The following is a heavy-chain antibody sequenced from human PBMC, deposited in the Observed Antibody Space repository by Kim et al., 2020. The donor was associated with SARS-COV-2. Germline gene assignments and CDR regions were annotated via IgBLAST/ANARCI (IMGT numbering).Heavy chain of an antibody. J-gene: IGHJ4*02. Sequence: YADSVKGRFTISRDNSKNTLYLQMNSLRAEDTAVYYCAKEDGYSSSWCDYWGQGTLATVSS. D-gene: IGHD6-13*01. CDR3: AKEDGYSSSWCDY. V-gene: IGHV3-30*02.